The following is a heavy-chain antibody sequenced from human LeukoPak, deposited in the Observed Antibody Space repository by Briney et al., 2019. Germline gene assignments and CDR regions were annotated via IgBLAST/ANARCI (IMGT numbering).Heavy chain of an antibody. Sequence: GGSLRLSCAASVITVSSNYMNWVRQAPGKGLEWVSVIYSGGSTYYADSVKGRFTISRDNSKNTLYLQMNSLRAEDTAVYYCAREGNYYYDSSGYYDWGQGTLVTVSS. J-gene: IGHJ4*02. CDR3: AREGNYYYDSSGYYD. CDR2: IYSGGST. V-gene: IGHV3-53*01. CDR1: VITVSSNY. D-gene: IGHD3-22*01.